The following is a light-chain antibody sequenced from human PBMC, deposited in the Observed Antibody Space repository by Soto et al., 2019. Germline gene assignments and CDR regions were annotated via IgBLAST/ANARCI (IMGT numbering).Light chain of an antibody. CDR2: DDR. CDR3: QVWDSSSDHVV. Sequence: SYELTQPPSVSVAPGQTARITCGGNNIGSKSVHWDEQKPGQAPVLVVHDDRDRPSGIPERFSGSNSGNTATLTISRVEAGDDADYYCQVWDSSSDHVVFGGGTKLTVL. CDR1: NIGSKS. J-gene: IGLJ2*01. V-gene: IGLV3-21*02.